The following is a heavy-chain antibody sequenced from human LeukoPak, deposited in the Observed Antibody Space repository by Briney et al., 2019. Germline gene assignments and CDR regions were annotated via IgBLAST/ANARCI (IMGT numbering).Heavy chain of an antibody. CDR1: GYTFTSYY. J-gene: IGHJ3*02. CDR3: ARERRGIDRAFDI. Sequence: GASVKVSYKATGYTFTSYYMPWVRQAPGQGLEWMGIINPSGGSTSYAQKFQGRVTMTRDMSTSTVYMELSSLRSEDTAVYYCARERRGIDRAFDIWGQGTMVTVSS. CDR2: INPSGGST. V-gene: IGHV1-46*01. D-gene: IGHD2/OR15-2a*01.